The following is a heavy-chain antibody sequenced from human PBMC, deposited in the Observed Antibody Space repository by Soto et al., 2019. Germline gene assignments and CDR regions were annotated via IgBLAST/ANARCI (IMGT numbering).Heavy chain of an antibody. CDR3: ARVGYSTNYGMAV. Sequence: GASVKVSCKAFGGTFSSYAVNWVRQAPGQGLEWMGGITPLFGTSNYAQKFQGRVTITADESTSTVFMDLVSLRSEDTAVYYCARVGYSTNYGMAVWGQGTTVTVSS. CDR1: GGTFSSYA. CDR2: ITPLFGTS. D-gene: IGHD6-13*01. V-gene: IGHV1-69*13. J-gene: IGHJ6*02.